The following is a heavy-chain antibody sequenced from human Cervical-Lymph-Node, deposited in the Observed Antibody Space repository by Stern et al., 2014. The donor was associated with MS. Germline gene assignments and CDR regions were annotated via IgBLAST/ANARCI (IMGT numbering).Heavy chain of an antibody. CDR1: GYTFTSYW. V-gene: IGHV5-51*01. CDR3: ARQWYFDY. J-gene: IGHJ4*02. CDR2: IFPGGSDI. Sequence: QLVQSGPEVKRPGESLKISCQASGYTFTSYWIGWVRQMPGQGLEWIAIIFPGGSDIRYSPSFQGQVTISADKSSSTAYLQWNNLKASDTAIYYCARQWYFDYWGQGTLVTVSS.